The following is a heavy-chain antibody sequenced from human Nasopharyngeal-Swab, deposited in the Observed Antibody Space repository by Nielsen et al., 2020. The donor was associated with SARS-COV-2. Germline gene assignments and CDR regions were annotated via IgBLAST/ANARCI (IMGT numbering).Heavy chain of an antibody. D-gene: IGHD6-19*01. CDR1: GFTLSDYP. J-gene: IGHJ4*02. CDR2: ITYVGRHA. V-gene: IGHV3-30*04. CDR3: AKEEPVYSSGPYDY. Sequence: GESLKISCAASGFTLSDYPMYWLRQAPGQGLEWVAVITYVGRHAAYADSVRGRFTISRDNSKNTLYLQMNSLRAEDTAVYYCAKEEPVYSSGPYDYWGQGTLVTVSS.